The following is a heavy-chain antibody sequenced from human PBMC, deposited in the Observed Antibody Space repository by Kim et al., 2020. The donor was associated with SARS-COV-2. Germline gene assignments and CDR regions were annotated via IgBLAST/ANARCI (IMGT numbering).Heavy chain of an antibody. Sequence: STPSLKIRVTISVDTSKNQFSLKLSSVTAADTAVYYCASYGSGRRGAFDIWGQGTMVTVSS. J-gene: IGHJ3*02. V-gene: IGHV4-31*02. CDR3: ASYGSGRRGAFDI. D-gene: IGHD3-10*01.